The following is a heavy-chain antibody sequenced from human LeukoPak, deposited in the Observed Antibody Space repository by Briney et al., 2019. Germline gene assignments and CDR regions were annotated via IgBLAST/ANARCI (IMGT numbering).Heavy chain of an antibody. CDR1: GFTFSSYG. D-gene: IGHD6-19*01. V-gene: IGHV3-30*03. CDR3: ARETGYSSGYYRD. Sequence: PGGSLRLSCAASGFTFSSYGMHWVRQAPGKGLEWVAVMSYDGSNQYYADSVKGRFTISRDNSKNTLFLLMNSLRAEDTAVYYCARETGYSSGYYRDWGQGTLVTVSS. CDR2: MSYDGSNQ. J-gene: IGHJ4*02.